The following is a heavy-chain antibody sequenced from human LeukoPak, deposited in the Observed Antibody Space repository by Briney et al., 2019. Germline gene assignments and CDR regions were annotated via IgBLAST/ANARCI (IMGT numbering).Heavy chain of an antibody. CDR3: ARGVVPAAFYYYYYGMDV. Sequence: GAPVKVSCKASGYTSTSYDINWVRQATGQGLEWMGRIIPILGIANYAQKFQGRVTITADKSTSTAYMELSSLRSEDTAVYYCARGVVPAAFYYYYYGMDVWGQGTTVTVSS. CDR2: IIPILGIA. CDR1: GYTSTSYD. D-gene: IGHD2-2*01. V-gene: IGHV1-69*04. J-gene: IGHJ6*02.